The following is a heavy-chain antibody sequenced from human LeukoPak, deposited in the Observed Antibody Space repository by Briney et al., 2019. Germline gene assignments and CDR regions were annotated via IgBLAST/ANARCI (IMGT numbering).Heavy chain of an antibody. Sequence: GRSLRLSCAASGFTFSSYGMHWVRQAPGKGLEWVAFIRYDGSNKYYADSVKGRFTISRDNSKNTLYLQMNGLRVEDTAVYYCAKVMPPGRIRFYSYYMDVWGKGTTVTVS. D-gene: IGHD2-15*01. CDR3: AKVMPPGRIRFYSYYMDV. V-gene: IGHV3-30*02. CDR1: GFTFSSYG. CDR2: IRYDGSNK. J-gene: IGHJ6*03.